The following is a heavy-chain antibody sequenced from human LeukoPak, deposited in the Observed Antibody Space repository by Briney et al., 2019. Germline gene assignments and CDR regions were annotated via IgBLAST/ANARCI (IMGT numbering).Heavy chain of an antibody. Sequence: GGSLRLSCAASGFTFSDYYMSWIRQAPGKGLEWVANIKQDGGEQSYVDSVKGRFAISRDNAKNSLYLQMNSLRGEDTAVYYCARANYVWGSPMFYWGQGTLVTVSS. CDR1: GFTFSDYY. V-gene: IGHV3-7*01. CDR3: ARANYVWGSPMFY. J-gene: IGHJ4*02. CDR2: IKQDGGEQ. D-gene: IGHD3-16*01.